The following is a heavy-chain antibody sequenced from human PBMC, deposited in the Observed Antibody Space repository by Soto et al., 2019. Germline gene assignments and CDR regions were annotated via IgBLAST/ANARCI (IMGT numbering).Heavy chain of an antibody. CDR2: IIPIFGTA. CDR3: ARVSLGYCSVCSGIYYFDY. J-gene: IGHJ4*02. Sequence: ASVKVSCKASGYTFTSYGISWVRQAPGQGLEWMGGIIPIFGTANYAQKFQGRVTITADESTSTAYMELSSLRSEDTAVYYCARVSLGYCSVCSGIYYFDYWGQGTLVTVSS. V-gene: IGHV1-69*13. CDR1: GYTFTSYG. D-gene: IGHD2-15*01.